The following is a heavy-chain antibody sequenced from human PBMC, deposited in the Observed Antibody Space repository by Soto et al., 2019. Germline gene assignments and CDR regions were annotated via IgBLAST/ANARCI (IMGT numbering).Heavy chain of an antibody. CDR1: GFTFIDYY. Sequence: PGGFLRLSCAASGFTFIDYYMSWIRQAPGKGLEWVSYISSSSSYTNYADSVKGRFTISRDNAKNSLYLQMNSLRAGDTAVYYCARATSYYYDSSGYGFDYWGQGTLVTVSS. D-gene: IGHD3-22*01. V-gene: IGHV3-11*06. CDR2: ISSSSSYT. CDR3: ARATSYYYDSSGYGFDY. J-gene: IGHJ4*02.